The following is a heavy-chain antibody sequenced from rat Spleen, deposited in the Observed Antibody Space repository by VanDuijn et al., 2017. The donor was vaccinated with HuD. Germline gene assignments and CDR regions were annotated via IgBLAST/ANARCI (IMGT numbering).Heavy chain of an antibody. Sequence: VKLVESGGGLVQPGRSLRLSCAASGFNFNDYWMGWVRQAPGKGLEWIGEINKDSRTKKYSPSLKDKFTISRDNAQNTLYLQMSSLGSEDTAIYYCVREDAGINYWGQGVMVTVSS. CDR3: VREDAGINY. V-gene: IGHV4-2*01. CDR2: INKDSRTK. CDR1: GFNFNDYW. J-gene: IGHJ2*01. D-gene: IGHD1-4*01.